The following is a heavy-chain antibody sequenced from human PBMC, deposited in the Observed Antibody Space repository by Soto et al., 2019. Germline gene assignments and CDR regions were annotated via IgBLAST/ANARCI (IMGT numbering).Heavy chain of an antibody. CDR3: AHAGDYDLLTFDH. J-gene: IGHJ4*02. Sequence: QITLKESGPTLVRPAQTLTLTCDFSGFSLSTYHVGVAWIRQPPGKALEWLALIYWDDDKRYSPSLKDRLAISKGTSSNQVVLTITNMDPGDTATYFCAHAGDYDLLTFDHWGPGTLVTVSS. CDR2: IYWDDDK. D-gene: IGHD4-17*01. CDR1: GFSLSTYHVG. V-gene: IGHV2-5*02.